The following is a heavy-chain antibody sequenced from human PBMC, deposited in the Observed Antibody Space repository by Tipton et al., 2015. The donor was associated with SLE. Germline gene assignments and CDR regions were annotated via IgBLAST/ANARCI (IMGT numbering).Heavy chain of an antibody. D-gene: IGHD1-26*01. CDR2: ISGSGGST. Sequence: LSLTCTVSGGSISSHYWSWIRQAPGKGLEWVSAISGSGGSTYYADSVKGRFTISRDNSKNTLYLQMNSLRAEDTAVYYCAKDLGGATGDWYFDLWGRGTLVTVSS. CDR3: AKDLGGATGDWYFDL. J-gene: IGHJ2*01. V-gene: IGHV3-23*01. CDR1: GGSISSHY.